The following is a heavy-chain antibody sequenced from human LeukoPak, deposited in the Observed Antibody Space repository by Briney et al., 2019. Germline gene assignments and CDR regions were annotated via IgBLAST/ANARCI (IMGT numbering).Heavy chain of an antibody. V-gene: IGHV3-21*01. CDR3: ARDRIAARPGDY. Sequence: PGGSLRLSCAASGFTFSSYSMNWVRQAPGKGLEWVSSISSSSSYIYYADSVKGRFTISRDNAKNSLYLQMNSLRAEDTAVYYCARDRIAARPGDYWGQGTLVTVSS. D-gene: IGHD6-6*01. CDR1: GFTFSSYS. CDR2: ISSSSSYI. J-gene: IGHJ4*02.